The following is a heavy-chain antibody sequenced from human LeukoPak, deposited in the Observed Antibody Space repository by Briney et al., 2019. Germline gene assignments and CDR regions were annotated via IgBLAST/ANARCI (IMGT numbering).Heavy chain of an antibody. CDR2: IIPIFGTA. CDR3: ARVWASYYDFWSGYYPHYYYYYYMDV. V-gene: IGHV1-69*13. J-gene: IGHJ6*03. Sequence: SVKVSCKASGGTFSSYAISWVRQAPGQGLEWMGGIIPIFGTANYAQKFQGRVTITADESTSTAYMELSSLRSEDTAVSYCARVWASYYDFWSGYYPHYYYYYYMDVWGKGTTVTVSS. D-gene: IGHD3-3*01. CDR1: GGTFSSYA.